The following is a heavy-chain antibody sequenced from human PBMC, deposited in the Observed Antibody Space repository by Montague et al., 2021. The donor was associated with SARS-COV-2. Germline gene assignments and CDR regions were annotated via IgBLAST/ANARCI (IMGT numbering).Heavy chain of an antibody. J-gene: IGHJ4*02. CDR1: GGSISSSSYF. V-gene: IGHV4-39*01. D-gene: IGHD4-17*01. CDR2: IYYSGGT. Sequence: SETLSLTCSVSGGSISSSSYFWGWIRQPPGKGLEWIVSIYYSGGTYSNSSLKSRVTISVDTSKNQFSLKLSSVTAADTAVYYCARHLNYRDYGGDDYWGQGTLVTVSS. CDR3: ARHLNYRDYGGDDY.